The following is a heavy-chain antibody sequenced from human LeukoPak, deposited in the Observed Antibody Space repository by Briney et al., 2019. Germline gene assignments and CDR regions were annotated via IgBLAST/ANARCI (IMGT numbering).Heavy chain of an antibody. CDR3: ARDRGYDILTGYDY. D-gene: IGHD3-9*01. V-gene: IGHV3-30*02. Sequence: GGSLRLSCAASGFTFSSYGMHWVRQAPGKGLEWVAFIRYDGSNKYYADSVKGRFTISRDNAKNSLYLQMNSLRAEDTAVYYCARDRGYDILTGYDYWGQGTLVTVSS. J-gene: IGHJ4*02. CDR2: IRYDGSNK. CDR1: GFTFSSYG.